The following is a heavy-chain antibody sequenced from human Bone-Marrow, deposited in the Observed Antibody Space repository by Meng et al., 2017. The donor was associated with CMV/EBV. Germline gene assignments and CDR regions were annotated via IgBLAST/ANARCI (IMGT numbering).Heavy chain of an antibody. CDR1: GFTFSSYS. J-gene: IGHJ3*02. CDR2: ISSSSSYI. V-gene: IGHV3-21*01. CDR3: ATRRSSTYYYDSSGEAFDI. Sequence: GGSLRLSCAASGFTFSSYSMNWVRQAPGKGLEWVSSISSSSSYIYYADSVKGRFTISRDNAKNSLYLQMNSLRAEDTAVYYCATRRSSTYYYDSSGEAFDIWGQGTMVTVSS. D-gene: IGHD3-22*01.